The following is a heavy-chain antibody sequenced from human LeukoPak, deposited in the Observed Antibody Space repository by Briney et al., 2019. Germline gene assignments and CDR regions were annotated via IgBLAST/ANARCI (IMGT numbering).Heavy chain of an antibody. V-gene: IGHV3-30*02. J-gene: IGHJ4*02. CDR2: IRYDGSNK. CDR3: AKDHPVGHCRSTSCYGGFDY. CDR1: GFTFSSYG. Sequence: GGSLRLSCAASGFTFSSYGMHWVRQAPGKGLEWVAFIRYDGSNKYYADSVKGRFTISRDNSKNTLYLQMNSLRAEDTAVYYCAKDHPVGHCRSTSCYGGFDYWGQGTLVTVSS. D-gene: IGHD2-2*03.